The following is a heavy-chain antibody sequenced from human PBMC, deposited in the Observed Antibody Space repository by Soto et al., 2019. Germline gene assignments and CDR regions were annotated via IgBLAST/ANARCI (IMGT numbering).Heavy chain of an antibody. CDR2: ISSRSTNI. D-gene: IGHD6-19*01. V-gene: IGHV3-21*06. Sequence: GGSLRLSCVGSGFTFSGYSMAWVRQAPGRGLEWVASISSRSTNIDCADSVKGRFTISRDNAKNLVSLQMSSLRGEDTALYYCAKFTEPGYSSIWYYFEYWGQGTPVTVSS. CDR1: GFTFSGYS. J-gene: IGHJ4*02. CDR3: AKFTEPGYSSIWYYFEY.